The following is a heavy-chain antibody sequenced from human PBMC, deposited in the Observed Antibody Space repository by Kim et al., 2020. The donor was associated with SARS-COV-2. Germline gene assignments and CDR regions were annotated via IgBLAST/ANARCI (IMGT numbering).Heavy chain of an antibody. V-gene: IGHV4-39*01. CDR1: GGSISSSSYY. D-gene: IGHD3-10*01. J-gene: IGHJ3*01. CDR3: ARSYGSGSYYSPNYAF. Sequence: SETLSRTCTVSGGSISSSSYYWGWIRQPPGKGLEWIGSIYYSGSTYYNPSLKSRVTISVDTSKNQFSLKLSSVTAADTAVYYCARSYGSGSYYSPNYAF. CDR2: IYYSGST.